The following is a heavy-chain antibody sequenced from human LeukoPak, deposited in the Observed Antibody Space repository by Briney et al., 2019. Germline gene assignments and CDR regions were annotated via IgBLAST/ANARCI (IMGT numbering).Heavy chain of an antibody. J-gene: IGHJ4*02. V-gene: IGHV4-34*01. CDR2: INHSGST. CDR1: GGSISSYY. CDR3: ARISLRLSDY. D-gene: IGHD3-3*01. Sequence: SETLSLTCTVSGGSISSYYWSWIRQPPGKGLEWIGEINHSGSTNYNPSLKSRVTISVDTSKNQFSLKLSSVTAADTAVYYCARISLRLSDYWGQGTLVTVSS.